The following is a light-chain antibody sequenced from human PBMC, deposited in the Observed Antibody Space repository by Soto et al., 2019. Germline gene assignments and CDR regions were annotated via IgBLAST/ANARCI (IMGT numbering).Light chain of an antibody. J-gene: IGKJ4*01. CDR3: RKDLHCALA. CDR1: QSLLHRNGSNY. V-gene: IGKV2-28*01. CDR2: FDS. Sequence: DTVLTSSPLSLPVTPGEPASISCRSSQSLLHRNGSNYLDWYLQKLGQSPQLLIYFDSNRASGVPDRFSVSGSGTDFTLKISRVEAEDVVMYDGRKDLHCALAFGGGTKV.